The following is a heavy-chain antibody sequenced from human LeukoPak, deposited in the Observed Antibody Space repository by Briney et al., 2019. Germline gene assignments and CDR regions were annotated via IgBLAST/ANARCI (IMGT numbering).Heavy chain of an antibody. D-gene: IGHD2-2*01. CDR2: IKQDGSEK. J-gene: IGHJ6*03. CDR1: GFTFSSYW. V-gene: IGHV3-7*01. CDR3: ARGRSSTSFLYYYYYYMGV. Sequence: GGSLRLSCAASGFTFSSYWMSWVRQAPGKGLEWVANIKQDGSEKYYVDSVKGRFTISRDNAKNSLYLQMNSLRAEDTAVYYCARGRSSTSFLYYYYYYMGVWGKGTTVTVSS.